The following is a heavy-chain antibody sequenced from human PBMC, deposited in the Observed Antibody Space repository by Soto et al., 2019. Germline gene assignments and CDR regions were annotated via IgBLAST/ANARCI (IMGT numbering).Heavy chain of an antibody. V-gene: IGHV4-39*01. Sequence: SETLSLTCTVSGGSISSSSYYWGWIRQPPGKGLEWIGSIYYSGSTYYSPSLKSRVTISVDTSKNQFSLKLSSVTAADTAVYYCARLVFFLIAAADPRPYYFDYWGQGTLVTVSS. CDR2: IYYSGST. D-gene: IGHD6-13*01. CDR3: ARLVFFLIAAADPRPYYFDY. J-gene: IGHJ4*02. CDR1: GGSISSSSYY.